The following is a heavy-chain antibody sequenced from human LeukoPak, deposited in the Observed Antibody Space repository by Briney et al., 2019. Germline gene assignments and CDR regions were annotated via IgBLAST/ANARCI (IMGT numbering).Heavy chain of an antibody. Sequence: TGGSLRLSCAASGFTFSSYAMSWVRQAPGKGLEWVSAISGSGGSTYYADSVKGRFTISRDNSKNTLYLQMNSLRAEDTAVYYCAKGTFYYDSSGPIWGQGTMVTVSS. CDR3: AKGTFYYDSSGPI. V-gene: IGHV3-23*01. CDR1: GFTFSSYA. CDR2: ISGSGGST. D-gene: IGHD3-22*01. J-gene: IGHJ3*02.